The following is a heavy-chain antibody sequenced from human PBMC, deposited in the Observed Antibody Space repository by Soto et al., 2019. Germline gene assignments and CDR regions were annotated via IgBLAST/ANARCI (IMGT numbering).Heavy chain of an antibody. D-gene: IGHD1-7*01. CDR3: TRDLGPARELLFDC. J-gene: IGHJ5*01. CDR2: IYYSGST. Sequence: PLQTMRLRRTVVYGTSVGLDGSWIRQPPGKGLEWIGYIYYSGSTNYNPSLKSRVTISVDTSKNQFSLKLSSVTAAFTAVYYCTRDLGPARELLFDCSGELTLPTVS. V-gene: IGHV4-59*11. CDR1: YGTSVGLD.